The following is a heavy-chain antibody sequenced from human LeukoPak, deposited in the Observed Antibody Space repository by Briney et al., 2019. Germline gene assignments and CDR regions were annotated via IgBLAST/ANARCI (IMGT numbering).Heavy chain of an antibody. CDR3: AKDGAWGFCGHLCGFTTGFWEYYFDY. CDR1: GFTFSSYG. D-gene: IGHD3-3*01. J-gene: IGHJ4*02. CDR2: IRYDGSNK. V-gene: IGHV3-30*02. Sequence: GGSLRLSCAASGFTFSSYGMHWVRQAPGKGLEWVAFIRYDGSNKYYADSVKGRFTISRDNSKNTLYLQMNSLRAEDTAVYYCAKDGAWGFCGHLCGFTTGFWEYYFDYWGQGTLVTVSS.